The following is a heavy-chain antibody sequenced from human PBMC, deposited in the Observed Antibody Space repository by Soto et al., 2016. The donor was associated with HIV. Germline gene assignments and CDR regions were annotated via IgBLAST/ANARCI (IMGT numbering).Heavy chain of an antibody. J-gene: IGHJ3*02. D-gene: IGHD4-17*01. CDR3: TRDVISDYGDYDDAFDI. Sequence: EVQLVESGGGLVKPGGSLRLSCAASGFIFSSYSMNWVRQAPGKGLEWVSSISCSSNYIYYADSMKGRFTISRDNAKNSLYLQMNSLRAEDTAVYYCTRDVISDYGDYDDAFDIWGQGTMVTVSS. CDR2: ISCSSNYI. CDR1: GFIFSSYS. V-gene: IGHV3-21*01.